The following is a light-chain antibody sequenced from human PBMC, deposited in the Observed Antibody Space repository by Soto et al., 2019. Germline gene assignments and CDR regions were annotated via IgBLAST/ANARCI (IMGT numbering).Light chain of an antibody. CDR3: SSYAGSSNV. J-gene: IGLJ1*01. V-gene: IGLV2-8*01. Sequence: QSVLTQPPSASGSPGQSVAISCTGTSSDVGGYNYVSWYQQHPGKAPKLMIYGVNKRPSGVPDRFSGSKSGNTASLTVSGLQAEDGADYYCSSYAGSSNVFGTGTKVTVL. CDR2: GVN. CDR1: SSDVGGYNY.